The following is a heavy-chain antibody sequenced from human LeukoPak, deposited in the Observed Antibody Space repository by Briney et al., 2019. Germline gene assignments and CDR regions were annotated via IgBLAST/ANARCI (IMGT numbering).Heavy chain of an antibody. V-gene: IGHV4-31*03. CDR3: ARDGAVAGTRWFDP. J-gene: IGHJ5*02. CDR2: IYYSGST. CDR1: GASISSGGYY. Sequence: SETLSLTCTVSGASISSGGYYWSWIRQHPGKGLEWIGYIYYSGSTYYNPSLKSRVTISVDTSKNQFSLKLSSVTAADTAVYYCARDGAVAGTRWFDPWGQGTLVTVSS. D-gene: IGHD6-19*01.